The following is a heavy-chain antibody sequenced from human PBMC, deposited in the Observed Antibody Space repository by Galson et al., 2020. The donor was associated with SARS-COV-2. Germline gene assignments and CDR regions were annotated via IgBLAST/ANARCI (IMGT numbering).Heavy chain of an antibody. V-gene: IGHV3-21*01. J-gene: IGHJ4*02. Sequence: TGGSLRLSCAASGFTFSSYSMNWVRQAPGKGLEWVSSISSSSSSIYYADSVKGRFTISRDNAKNSLYLQMNSLSAEDTALYYCAAVYSYAVYYFDYWGQGTLVTVSS. CDR1: GFTFSSYS. CDR2: ISSSSSSI. CDR3: AAVYSYAVYYFDY. D-gene: IGHD5-18*01.